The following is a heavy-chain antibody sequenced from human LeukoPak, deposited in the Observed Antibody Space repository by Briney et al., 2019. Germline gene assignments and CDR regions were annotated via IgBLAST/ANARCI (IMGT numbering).Heavy chain of an antibody. V-gene: IGHV3-7*01. CDR2: IKQDGSEK. J-gene: IGHJ6*03. Sequence: PGGSLRLSCAASGFTFSSYWMSWVRQAPGKGLEWVANIKQDGSEKYYVDSVKGRFTISRDNAKNSLYLQMNSLRAEDTAVYYCARFASYYYYMDVWAKGPRSPSP. CDR3: ARFASYYYYMDV. CDR1: GFTFSSYW.